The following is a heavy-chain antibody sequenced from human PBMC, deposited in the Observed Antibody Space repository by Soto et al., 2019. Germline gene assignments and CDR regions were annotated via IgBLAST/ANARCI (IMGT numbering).Heavy chain of an antibody. CDR2: ISGSGGST. Sequence: EVQLLESGGGLVQPGGSLRLSCAASGFTFSSYAMSWVRQAPGKGLEWVSAISGSGGSTYYADSVKGRFTISRDDSKNTRYLQFNRLRAEDTGVHYCAKPQMIVVLPADAFHIWGQGTMVTVS. CDR1: GFTFSSYA. D-gene: IGHD2-2*01. J-gene: IGHJ3*02. V-gene: IGHV3-23*01. CDR3: AKPQMIVVLPADAFHI.